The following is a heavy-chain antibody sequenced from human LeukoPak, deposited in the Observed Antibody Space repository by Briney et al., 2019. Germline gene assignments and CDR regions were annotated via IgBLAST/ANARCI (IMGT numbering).Heavy chain of an antibody. CDR3: ARRALSWYVWGSYRPGFDY. CDR1: GGSFSVYY. J-gene: IGHJ4*02. D-gene: IGHD3-16*02. V-gene: IGHV4-34*01. CDR2: TNHSGST. Sequence: SETLSLTCAVYGGSFSVYYWSWIRQPPGKGLEWIGETNHSGSTNYNPSLKSRVTISVDTSKNQFSLKLSSVTAADTAVYYCARRALSWYVWGSYRPGFDYWGQGTLVTVSS.